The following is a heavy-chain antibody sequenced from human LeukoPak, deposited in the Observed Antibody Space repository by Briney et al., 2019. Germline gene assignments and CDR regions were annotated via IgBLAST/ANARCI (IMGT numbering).Heavy chain of an antibody. CDR3: ARDRWNDAYNGMDV. J-gene: IGHJ6*02. CDR2: IYHSGST. CDR1: GGSISSGGYY. D-gene: IGHD1-1*01. Sequence: TLSLTCTVSGGSISSGGYYWSWIRQPPGKGLEWIGYIYHSGSTYYNPSLKSRVTISVDRSKNQFSLKLNSVTAADTAVYYCARDRWNDAYNGMDVWGQGTTVTVSS. V-gene: IGHV4-30-2*01.